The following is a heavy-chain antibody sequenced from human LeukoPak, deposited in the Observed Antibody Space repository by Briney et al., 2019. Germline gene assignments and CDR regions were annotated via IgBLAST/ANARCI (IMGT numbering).Heavy chain of an antibody. CDR2: ISYDGSNK. V-gene: IGHV3-30*18. J-gene: IGHJ4*02. Sequence: PGGSLRLSCAASGFTFSSHAIHWVRQAPGKGLEWVAVISYDGSNKYYADSVKGRFTISRDNSKNTLYLQMNSLRAEDTAVYYCAKLYSGDGYGSRRPFDYWGQGTLVTVSS. CDR3: AKLYSGDGYGSRRPFDY. D-gene: IGHD5-24*01. CDR1: GFTFSSHA.